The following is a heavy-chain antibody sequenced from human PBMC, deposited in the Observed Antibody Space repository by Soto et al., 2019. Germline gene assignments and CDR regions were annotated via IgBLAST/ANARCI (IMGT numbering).Heavy chain of an antibody. CDR2: INHSGST. CDR1: GGSFSGYY. D-gene: IGHD3-10*01. CDR3: ARVYYYGSGRRLYYYYVMDV. V-gene: IGHV4-34*01. Sequence: LSLTCAVYGGSFSGYYWSWIRQPPGKGLEWIGEINHSGSTNYNPSLKSRVTISVDTSKNQFSLKLSSVTAADTAVYYCARVYYYGSGRRLYYYYVMDVWGKGTTVTVSP. J-gene: IGHJ6*04.